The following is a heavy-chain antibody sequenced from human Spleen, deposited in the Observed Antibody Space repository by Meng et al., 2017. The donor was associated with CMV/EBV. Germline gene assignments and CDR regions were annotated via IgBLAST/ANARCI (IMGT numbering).Heavy chain of an antibody. D-gene: IGHD4-17*01. CDR1: GYTFTSYG. CDR3: TRDAHLTTVTPNWFDP. V-gene: IGHV1-2*02. CDR2: INPNSGDT. J-gene: IGHJ5*02. Sequence: QSGAEGKKPGASVKVSCKASGYTFTSYGISWVRQAPGQGLEWMGCINPNSGDTNYAQKFQGRVTMTRDTSISTAYMELSRLRSDDTAVYYCTRDAHLTTVTPNWFDPWGQGTLVTVSS.